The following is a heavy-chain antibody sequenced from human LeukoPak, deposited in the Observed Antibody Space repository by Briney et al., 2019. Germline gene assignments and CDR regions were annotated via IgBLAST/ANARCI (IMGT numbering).Heavy chain of an antibody. J-gene: IGHJ4*02. Sequence: GGSLRLSCAASGFTFSSYWMSWVRQAPGKGLEWVANIKQDGSEKYYVDSVKGRFTISRDNAKNSLYLQMNSLRAEDTAVYSCASDFSPDYYFDTSAYRLSSNYWGQGTLVTVSS. CDR2: IKQDGSEK. CDR3: ASDFSPDYYFDTSAYRLSSNY. CDR1: GFTFSSYW. D-gene: IGHD3-22*01. V-gene: IGHV3-7*01.